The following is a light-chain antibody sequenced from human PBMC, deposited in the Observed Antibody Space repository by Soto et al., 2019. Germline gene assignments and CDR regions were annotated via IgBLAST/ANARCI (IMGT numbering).Light chain of an antibody. CDR3: QQYGSSTTYT. J-gene: IGKJ2*01. CDR1: QSVSSSY. CDR2: GAS. V-gene: IGKV3-20*01. Sequence: EIVLTQSPGTLSLSPGERATLSCRASQSVSSSYLAWYQQKPGQAPRLLIYGASSRATGIPDRFSGSGSGTDFTLTISRLEPEDCAAYYCQQYGSSTTYTFGQGTKLEIK.